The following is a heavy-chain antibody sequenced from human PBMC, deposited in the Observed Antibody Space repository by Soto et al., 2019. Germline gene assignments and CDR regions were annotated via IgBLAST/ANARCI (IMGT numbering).Heavy chain of an antibody. V-gene: IGHV1-18*01. CDR1: GYTFTSYG. D-gene: IGHD3-3*01. CDR3: ARERGVVFDFWSGSPENDY. J-gene: IGHJ4*02. CDR2: ISAYNGNT. Sequence: QVQLVQSGAEVKKPGASVKVSCKASGYTFTSYGISWVRQAPGQGLEWMGWISAYNGNTNYAQKLQGRVTMTTDTSTSTAYMELRILRSDDTAVYYCARERGVVFDFWSGSPENDYWGQGTLVTVSS.